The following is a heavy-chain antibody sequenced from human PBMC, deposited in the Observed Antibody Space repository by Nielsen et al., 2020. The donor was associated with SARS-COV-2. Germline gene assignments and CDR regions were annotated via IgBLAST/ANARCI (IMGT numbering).Heavy chain of an antibody. CDR2: IYYSGST. CDR1: GGSISSGGYY. J-gene: IGHJ6*02. CDR3: ARDRRDLVPDYYLAQSFDGLDV. D-gene: IGHD3-9*01. Sequence: SETLSLTCTVSGGSISSGGYYWSWIRQHPGKGLEWIGYIYYSGSTYYNPSLKSRVTISVDTSKNQFSLKVTSVTAADTAVDYCARDRRDLVPDYYLAQSFDGLDVWGQGTTVTVSS. V-gene: IGHV4-31*03.